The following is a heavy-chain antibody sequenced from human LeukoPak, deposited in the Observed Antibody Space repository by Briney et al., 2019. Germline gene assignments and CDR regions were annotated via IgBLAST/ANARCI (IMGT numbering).Heavy chain of an antibody. D-gene: IGHD5-18*01. CDR1: GFTFSTYS. Sequence: GGSLRLSCVASGFTFSTYSMNWVRQAPGKGLEWVSYITSSSSAIYYADSVKGRVTVSRDNAKNSLYLQFNSLRAEDTAVYYCAGEYSYGLNDAFDIWGQGTMVTVSS. V-gene: IGHV3-48*01. CDR2: ITSSSSAI. CDR3: AGEYSYGLNDAFDI. J-gene: IGHJ3*02.